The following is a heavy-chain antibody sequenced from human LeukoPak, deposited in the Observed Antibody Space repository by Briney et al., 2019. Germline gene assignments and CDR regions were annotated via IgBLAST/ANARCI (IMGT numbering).Heavy chain of an antibody. Sequence: GASVKVSCKASGYTFTGYYMHWVRQAPGQGLEWMGRIIPIFGTANYARKFQGRVTITTDESTSTAYMELSSLRSEDTAVYYCARDGGNYDFWGEGYWGQGTLVTVSS. J-gene: IGHJ4*02. D-gene: IGHD3-3*01. CDR2: IIPIFGTA. CDR3: ARDGGNYDFWGEGY. V-gene: IGHV1-69*05. CDR1: GYTFTGYY.